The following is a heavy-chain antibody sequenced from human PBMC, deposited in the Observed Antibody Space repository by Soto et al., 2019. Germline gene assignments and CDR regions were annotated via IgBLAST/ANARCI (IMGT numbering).Heavy chain of an antibody. J-gene: IGHJ6*02. V-gene: IGHV3-64D*08. D-gene: IGHD3-3*01. Sequence: PGGSLRLSCSASGFTFSSYAMHWVRQAPGKGLEYVSAISSSGGSTYYADSVKGRFTISRDNSKNTLYLQMSSLRAEDTAVYYCVKLTQHIRFLEWLPPGYYYGMDVWGQGTTVTVSS. CDR1: GFTFSSYA. CDR3: VKLTQHIRFLEWLPPGYYYGMDV. CDR2: ISSSGGST.